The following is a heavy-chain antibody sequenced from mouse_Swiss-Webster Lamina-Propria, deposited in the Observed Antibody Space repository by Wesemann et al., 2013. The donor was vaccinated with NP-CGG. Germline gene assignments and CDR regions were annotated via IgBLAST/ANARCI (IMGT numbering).Heavy chain of an antibody. V-gene: IGHV14-3*02. CDR2: IDPANGNT. J-gene: IGHJ2*01. CDR1: GFNIKDTY. CDR3: ASPNCFDY. Sequence: EVQLQQSGAELVKPGASVKLSCTASGFNIKDTYMHWVKQRPEQGLEWIGRIDPANGNTKYDPKFQGKATITADTSSNTAYLQLSSLTSEDTAVYYCASPNCFDYWGQGTTLTVSS.